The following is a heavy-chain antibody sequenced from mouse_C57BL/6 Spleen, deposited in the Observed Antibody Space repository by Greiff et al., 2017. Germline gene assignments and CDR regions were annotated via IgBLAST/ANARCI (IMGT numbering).Heavy chain of an antibody. Sequence: QVQLQQPGAELVMPGASVKLSCKASGYTFTSYWMHWVKQRPGQGLEWIGEIDPSDSYTTYNQKFKGKSTLTVDQSSCTANMQRGSLTSEDSAVYYSARNYNSGDYFDYWGQGTTLTVSS. CDR3: ARNYNSGDYFDY. CDR2: IDPSDSYT. CDR1: GYTFTSYW. J-gene: IGHJ2*01. V-gene: IGHV1-69*01. D-gene: IGHD1-1*01.